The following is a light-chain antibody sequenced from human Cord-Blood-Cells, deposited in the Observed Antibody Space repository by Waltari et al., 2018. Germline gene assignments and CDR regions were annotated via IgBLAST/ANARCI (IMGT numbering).Light chain of an antibody. V-gene: IGKV1-27*01. CDR1: QGISNY. Sequence: DIQMTQSPSSLSASVGDRVTITCRESQGISNYLAWYQQKPGKVPKLLIYAASTLQSGVPSRFSGSGSGTDFTLTISSLQPEDVATYYCQKYNSAPNTFGPGTKVDIK. CDR3: QKYNSAPNT. CDR2: AAS. J-gene: IGKJ3*01.